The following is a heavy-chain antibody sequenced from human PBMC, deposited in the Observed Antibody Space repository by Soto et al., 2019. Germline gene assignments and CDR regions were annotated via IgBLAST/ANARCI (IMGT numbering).Heavy chain of an antibody. CDR3: AKGDCNSTSCYYYYYYMDV. CDR2: IIPILDIA. D-gene: IGHD2-2*01. CDR1: GGTFSSYT. J-gene: IGHJ6*03. Sequence: QVQLVQSGAEVKKPGSSVKVSCKASGGTFSSYTINWVRQAPGQGLEWMGRIIPILDIANYAQKFQGRVTITADKSTSTAYMDLSSLRSEDTAVYYCAKGDCNSTSCYYYYYYMDVWGKGTTVTVSS. V-gene: IGHV1-69*02.